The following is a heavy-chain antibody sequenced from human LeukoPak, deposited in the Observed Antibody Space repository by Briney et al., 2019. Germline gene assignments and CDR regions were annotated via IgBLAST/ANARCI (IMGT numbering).Heavy chain of an antibody. V-gene: IGHV1-69*04. D-gene: IGHD5-24*01. Sequence: ASVKVSCKASGGTFSSYAISWVRQAPGQGLEWMGRIIPIFGIANYAQKFQGRVTITADKSTSTAYMELSSLRSEDTAVYYCAREVVATNRNWFDPWGQGTLVTVSS. CDR3: AREVVATNRNWFDP. CDR1: GGTFSSYA. J-gene: IGHJ5*02. CDR2: IIPIFGIA.